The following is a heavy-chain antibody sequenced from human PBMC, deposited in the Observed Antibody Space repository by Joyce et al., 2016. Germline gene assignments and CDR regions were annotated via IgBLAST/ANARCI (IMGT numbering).Heavy chain of an antibody. Sequence: EVQLVESGGGLVKPGGSLRISCAASGFTFSTSSMSWFRRAPGKRLEWVAAISSDSTYIFYADSVKGRFTGSRDNAKNSLYLQMNSLRAEDTAVFFCARGGIVYDYSMDLWGQGTTVTVSS. CDR2: ISSDSTYI. D-gene: IGHD3-22*01. V-gene: IGHV3-21*02. CDR1: GFTFSTSS. J-gene: IGHJ6*02. CDR3: ARGGIVYDYSMDL.